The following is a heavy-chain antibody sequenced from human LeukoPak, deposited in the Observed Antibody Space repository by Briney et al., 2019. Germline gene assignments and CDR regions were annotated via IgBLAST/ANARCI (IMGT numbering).Heavy chain of an antibody. J-gene: IGHJ4*02. CDR1: GFTSSSYA. CDR2: ISNNGGST. Sequence: GGSLRLSCAASGFTSSSYAMHWVRQAPGKGLEYVSAISNNGGSTYYANSVKGRFTISRDNSKNTLYLQMGCLRAEDMAVYYCARGGGYYFDYWGQGILVTVSS. D-gene: IGHD3-16*01. V-gene: IGHV3-64*01. CDR3: ARGGGYYFDY.